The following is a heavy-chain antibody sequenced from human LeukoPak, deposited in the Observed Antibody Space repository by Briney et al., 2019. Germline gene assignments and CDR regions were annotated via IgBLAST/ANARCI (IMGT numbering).Heavy chain of an antibody. CDR3: ATADYCSSTSCYYYYGMDV. D-gene: IGHD2-2*01. J-gene: IGHJ6*02. V-gene: IGHV1-24*01. Sequence: ASVKVSCKVSGYTLTELSMHWVRQAPGKGLEWMGGFDPEDGETIYAQKFQGRVTMTEDTSTDTAYMELSSLRSEDTAVYYCATADYCSSTSCYYYYGMDVWGQGTTVTVSS. CDR2: FDPEDGET. CDR1: GYTLTELS.